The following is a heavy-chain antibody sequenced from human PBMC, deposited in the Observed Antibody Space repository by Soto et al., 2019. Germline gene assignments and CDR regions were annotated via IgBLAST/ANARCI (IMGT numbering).Heavy chain of an antibody. CDR3: AKDPSTGPADF. CDR1: GFSFSDSA. D-gene: IGHD3-9*01. Sequence: EVHLLESGGHLVQPGGSLRLSCVASGFSFSDSAMFWVRQAPGKGLEWVSTISYHSIGTHYAESVKGRFTISRDNSKDTVWLQMNGLRAEDTAVYYCAKDPSTGPADFWGQGTLVTVSS. J-gene: IGHJ4*02. CDR2: ISYHSIGT. V-gene: IGHV3-23*01.